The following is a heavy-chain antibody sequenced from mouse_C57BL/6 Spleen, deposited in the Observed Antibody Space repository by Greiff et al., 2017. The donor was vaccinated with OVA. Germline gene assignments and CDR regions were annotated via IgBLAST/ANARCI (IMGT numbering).Heavy chain of an antibody. CDR1: GYTFTSYW. J-gene: IGHJ4*01. D-gene: IGHD1-1*01. Sequence: VQLQQPGAELVKPGASVKMSCKASGYTFTSYWITWVKQRPGQGLEWIGDIYPGSGSTNYNEKFKSKATLTVDTSSSTAYMQLSSLTSEDSAVYYCARGYYGRGYYAMDYWGQGTSVTVSS. CDR3: ARGYYGRGYYAMDY. V-gene: IGHV1-55*01. CDR2: IYPGSGST.